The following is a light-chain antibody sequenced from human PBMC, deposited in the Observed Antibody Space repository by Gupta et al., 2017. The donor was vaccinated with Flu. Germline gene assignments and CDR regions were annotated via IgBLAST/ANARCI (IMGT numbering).Light chain of an antibody. CDR1: SSDIGGYNY. V-gene: IGLV2-14*01. CDR3: SSYTSSSSLEV. CDR2: EVS. Sequence: QSALTQPASLAGSPGQSITIPCTGPSSDIGGYNYVSWYQQYSGKAPKLMIYEVSNRPSGGSNRFSGSKSGNTASLTISGLQADDEGDYYCSSYTSSSSLEVFGTGTKVTVL. J-gene: IGLJ1*01.